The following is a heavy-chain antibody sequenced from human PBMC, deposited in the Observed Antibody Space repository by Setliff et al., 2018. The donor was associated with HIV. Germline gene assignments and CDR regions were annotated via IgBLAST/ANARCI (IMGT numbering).Heavy chain of an antibody. CDR2: IYYSGTT. V-gene: IGHV4-39*01. J-gene: IGHJ4*02. CDR1: GGSISSTSYY. D-gene: IGHD3-10*01. Sequence: PSETLSLTCTVSGGSISSTSYYWGWIRRSPGKGLEWIGSIYYSGTTYYSPSLKSRATVSVDTSKNQFSLILTSVTAADTAVYYCARRLLRGVRGPPCFDYWGQGTLVTVSS. CDR3: ARRLLRGVRGPPCFDY.